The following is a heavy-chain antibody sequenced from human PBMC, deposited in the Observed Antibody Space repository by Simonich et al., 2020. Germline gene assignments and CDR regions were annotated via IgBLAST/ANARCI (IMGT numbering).Heavy chain of an antibody. CDR1: GYTFTSYD. D-gene: IGHD2-8*01. CDR2: MNPDSCNT. J-gene: IGHJ5*02. Sequence: QVQLVQSGAEVKKPGASVKVSCKASGYTFTSYDINWVRQATGQGLERRGWMNPDSCNTGYAQNVQVGVTITRNTSISTAYMELSSLRSEDTAVYYCARSRYCTNGVCYNWFDPWGQGTLVTVSS. CDR3: ARSRYCTNGVCYNWFDP. V-gene: IGHV1-8*03.